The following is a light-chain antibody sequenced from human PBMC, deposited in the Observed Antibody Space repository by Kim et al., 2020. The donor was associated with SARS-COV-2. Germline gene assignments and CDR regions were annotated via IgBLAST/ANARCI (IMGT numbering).Light chain of an antibody. Sequence: APGERATHSCRASQSVSSNYLAWYQQRPGQAPRLLIYGASNRATGIPDRFSGSGSGTDFSLTISRLEPEDFAVYFCQQFHILPWTFGRGTKVDIK. J-gene: IGKJ1*01. V-gene: IGKV3-20*01. CDR1: QSVSSNY. CDR3: QQFHILPWT. CDR2: GAS.